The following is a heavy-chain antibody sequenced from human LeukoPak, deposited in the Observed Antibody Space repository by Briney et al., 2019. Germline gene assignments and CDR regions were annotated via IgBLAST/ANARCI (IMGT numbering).Heavy chain of an antibody. D-gene: IGHD5-24*01. CDR3: ARLSEIPEVYFDY. J-gene: IGHJ4*02. Sequence: SGTLSLTCDVSGGSISNTNWWSWVRQPPGQGLEWIGEVSLAGQTNYNPSLNGRVTISVDTSKNQFSPKLSSVTAADTAVYYCARLSEIPEVYFDYWGQGTLVTVSS. CDR1: GGSISNTNW. V-gene: IGHV4-4*02. CDR2: VSLAGQT.